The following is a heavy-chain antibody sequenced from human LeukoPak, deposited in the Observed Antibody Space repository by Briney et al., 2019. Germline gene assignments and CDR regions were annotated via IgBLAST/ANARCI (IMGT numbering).Heavy chain of an antibody. J-gene: IGHJ5*02. CDR3: ARDYYDSSGSSWFDP. V-gene: IGHV1-2*02. CDR2: INPDSGGT. Sequence: ASVKVSCKASGYTFIDYYMHWVRQAPGQGLEWVGWINPDSGGTNYAQKFQGRVTMTRDTSISTAYMELSRLRSDDTALYYCARDYYDSSGSSWFDPWGQGTLVTVSS. CDR1: GYTFIDYY. D-gene: IGHD3-22*01.